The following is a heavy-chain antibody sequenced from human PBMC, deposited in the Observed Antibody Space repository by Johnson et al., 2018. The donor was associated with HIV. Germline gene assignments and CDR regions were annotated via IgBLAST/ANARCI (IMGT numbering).Heavy chain of an antibody. CDR1: GFTVSSNY. V-gene: IGHV3-53*01. D-gene: IGHD6-19*01. CDR2: IYSGGNT. J-gene: IGHJ3*02. Sequence: VQLVESGGGLIQPGGSLRLYCAASGFTVSSNYMSWVRQAPGKGLKWVSVIYSGGNTYYADSVKGRFTISRDNSKNTLYLQMNSLRVEDTAMCYCARVGRPWLPRDAFDIWGQGTLVTVSS. CDR3: ARVGRPWLPRDAFDI.